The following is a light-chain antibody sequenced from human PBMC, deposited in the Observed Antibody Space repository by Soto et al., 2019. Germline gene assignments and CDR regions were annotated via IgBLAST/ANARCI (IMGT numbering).Light chain of an antibody. CDR1: STGVGGYNY. V-gene: IGLV2-14*01. CDR3: CSYTSSSTYV. CDR2: DVN. J-gene: IGLJ1*01. Sequence: QSALTQPASVSGSPGQWITISCTGTSTGVGGYNYVSWYQQHAGKAPKLMIFDVNNRPSGVANRFSGSKSGNTSSLTISVLQAEDEADYYCCSYTSSSTYVFGTGTKVTVL.